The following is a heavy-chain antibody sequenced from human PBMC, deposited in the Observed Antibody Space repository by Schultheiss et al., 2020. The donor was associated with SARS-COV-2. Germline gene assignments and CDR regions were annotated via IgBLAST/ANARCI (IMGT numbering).Heavy chain of an antibody. CDR2: ISWNSGSI. V-gene: IGHV3-9*01. D-gene: IGHD4-11*01. J-gene: IGHJ6*02. Sequence: GGSLRLSCAASGFTFDDYAMHWVRQAPGKGLEWVSGISWNSGSIGYADSVKGRFTISRDNAKNSLYLQMNSLRAEDTALYYCARSYSNYYYGMDVWGQGTTVTVSS. CDR1: GFTFDDYA. CDR3: ARSYSNYYYGMDV.